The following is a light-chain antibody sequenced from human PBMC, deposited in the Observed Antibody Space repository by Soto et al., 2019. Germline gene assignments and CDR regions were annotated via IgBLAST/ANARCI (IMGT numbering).Light chain of an antibody. CDR2: KAS. J-gene: IGKJ1*01. CDR1: QSLNDW. Sequence: DIQVTQSPSTLSASVGDRVTITCRASQSLNDWLAWYQQKPGKAPKLLIYKASGLESGVPSRFIGSWSGTEFTLTNSSLQPDDFATYYCQQYNGYPWTFGQGTKAEIK. CDR3: QQYNGYPWT. V-gene: IGKV1-5*03.